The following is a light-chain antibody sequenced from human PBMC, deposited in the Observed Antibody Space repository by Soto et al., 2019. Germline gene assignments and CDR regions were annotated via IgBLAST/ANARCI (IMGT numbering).Light chain of an antibody. V-gene: IGKV3-20*01. CDR3: QQYGNSPT. Sequence: EIVLTQSPATLSLSPGERATLSCRASQSISSYLAWYQQKSGQAPRLIIYETSSRMTGVPDRFSGSGSGTDFTLTISRLEPEDFAVYFCQQYGNSPTFGQGTKVDIK. CDR2: ETS. J-gene: IGKJ1*01. CDR1: QSISSY.